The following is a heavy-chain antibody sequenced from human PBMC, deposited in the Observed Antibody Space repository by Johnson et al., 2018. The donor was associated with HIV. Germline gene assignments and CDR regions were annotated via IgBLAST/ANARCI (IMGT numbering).Heavy chain of an antibody. CDR3: ARLPSGYNRDTFNI. J-gene: IGHJ3*02. CDR1: GFTFSSYA. V-gene: IGHV3-30*04. CDR2: ISYDGSNK. Sequence: QVQLMESGGGVVQPGRSLRLSCAASGFTFSSYAMHWVRQAPGKGLEWVAVISYDGSNKYYADSVKGRFTISRDNSKNTLYLQMNSLRAEDTATYYCARLPSGYNRDTFNIWGQGTMVTVSS. D-gene: IGHD5-18*01.